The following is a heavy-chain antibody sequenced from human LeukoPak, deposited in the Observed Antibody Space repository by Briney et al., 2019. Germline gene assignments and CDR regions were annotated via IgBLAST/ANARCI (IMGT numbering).Heavy chain of an antibody. J-gene: IGHJ3*02. V-gene: IGHV4-34*01. D-gene: IGHD3-3*01. CDR2: INHSGTT. Sequence: PSENLSLTCAVYGGSCGTYYWGWIRQPPGKGLEWIGEINHSGTTNYNPSLKSRVTISVDTSKNQFSLKLSSVTAADTAVYYCASVLRFIWGQGTMVTVSS. CDR1: GGSCGTYY. CDR3: ASVLRFI.